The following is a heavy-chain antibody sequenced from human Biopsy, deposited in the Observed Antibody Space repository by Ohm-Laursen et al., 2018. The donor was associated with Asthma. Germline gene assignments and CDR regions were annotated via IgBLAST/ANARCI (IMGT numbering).Heavy chain of an antibody. V-gene: IGHV3-30*18. Sequence: SLRLSCSASGITFSTYGMHWVRQAPGKGLEWVAVVSYDGGVAHYADSMKGRFTISRDNAKSTLYLQMNRLRTDDTAVYYCAKRRGYSDLTDFDHWGQGTLVTVSS. CDR3: AKRRGYSDLTDFDH. J-gene: IGHJ4*02. D-gene: IGHD3-3*01. CDR2: VSYDGGVA. CDR1: GITFSTYG.